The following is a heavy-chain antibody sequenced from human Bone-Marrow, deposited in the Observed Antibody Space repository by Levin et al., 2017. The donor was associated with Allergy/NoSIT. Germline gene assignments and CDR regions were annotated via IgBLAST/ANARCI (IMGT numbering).Heavy chain of an antibody. Sequence: ESLKISCTVSGGSVSSGSYYWSWIRQPPGKGLEWIGYIYYSGSTNYNPSFKSRVTISVDTSKNQFSLKLSSVTAADTAVYYCARVPNEGFLQIDYWGQGTLVTVSS. J-gene: IGHJ4*02. CDR3: ARVPNEGFLQIDY. D-gene: IGHD1-1*01. V-gene: IGHV4-61*01. CDR1: GGSVSSGSYY. CDR2: IYYSGST.